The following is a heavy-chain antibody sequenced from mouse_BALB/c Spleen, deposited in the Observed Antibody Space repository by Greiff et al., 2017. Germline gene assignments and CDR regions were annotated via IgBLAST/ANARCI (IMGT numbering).Heavy chain of an antibody. CDR2: ISSGGST. Sequence: DVHLVESGGGLVKPGGSLKLSCAASGFTFSSYAMSWVRQTPEKRLEWVASISSGGSTYYPDSVKGRFTISRDNARNILYLQMSSLRSEDTAMYYCARGNYGNYSWFAYWGQGTLVTVSA. D-gene: IGHD2-1*01. CDR3: ARGNYGNYSWFAY. V-gene: IGHV5-6-5*01. J-gene: IGHJ3*01. CDR1: GFTFSSYA.